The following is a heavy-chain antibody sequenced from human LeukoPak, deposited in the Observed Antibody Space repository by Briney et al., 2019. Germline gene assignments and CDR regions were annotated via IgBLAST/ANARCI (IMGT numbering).Heavy chain of an antibody. J-gene: IGHJ6*03. Sequence: SETLSLTCTVSGGSISSSGYYWGWIRQPPGKGLEWIGSIYYSGSTYYNPSLKSRVTISVDTSKNQFSLKLSSVTAADTAVYYCARRAGQYYYYYYYMDVWGKGTTVTVSS. V-gene: IGHV4-39*01. D-gene: IGHD3-10*01. CDR2: IYYSGST. CDR1: GGSISSSGYY. CDR3: ARRAGQYYYYYYYMDV.